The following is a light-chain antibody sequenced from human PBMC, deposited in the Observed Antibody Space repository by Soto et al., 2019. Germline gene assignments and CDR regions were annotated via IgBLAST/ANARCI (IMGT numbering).Light chain of an antibody. V-gene: IGKV3-15*01. CDR3: QQYDSWRYT. J-gene: IGKJ2*01. CDR1: QSVSST. CDR2: GAS. Sequence: EIVMTQSPASLSVSPGERATLSCRASQSVSSTLAWYQQKPGQAPRLLIYGASTRATGIPARFSGRGSGTDFTLTISSLQSEDFAVYYCQQYDSWRYTFGQGTKLEIK.